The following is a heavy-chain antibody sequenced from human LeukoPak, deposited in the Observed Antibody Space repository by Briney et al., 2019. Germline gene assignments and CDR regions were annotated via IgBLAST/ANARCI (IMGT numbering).Heavy chain of an antibody. D-gene: IGHD5-12*01. V-gene: IGHV1-2*02. CDR2: INPDSGAT. Sequence: ASVKVSCKASGYTFTGYCMHWVRQAPGQGLEWMGWINPDSGATDYAQKFQGRVTMTRDTSITTAYMELNRLTSDDTAVYYCAREGSSAINTNWFDPWGQGTLVAVSS. CDR3: AREGSSAINTNWFDP. J-gene: IGHJ5*02. CDR1: GYTFTGYC.